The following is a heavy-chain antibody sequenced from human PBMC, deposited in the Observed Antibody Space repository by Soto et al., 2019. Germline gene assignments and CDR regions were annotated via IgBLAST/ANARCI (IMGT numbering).Heavy chain of an antibody. Sequence: GGSLRLSCAASGFTVSTYHMSWVRQAPGKGLEWVAVISYDGSKKYFADSVKGRFTISRDNSKNTLYLQMNSLRAEDTAVYYCAKDRPHDYWGQGTLVTVSS. CDR1: GFTVSTYH. CDR3: AKDRPHDY. J-gene: IGHJ4*02. V-gene: IGHV3-30*18. CDR2: ISYDGSKK.